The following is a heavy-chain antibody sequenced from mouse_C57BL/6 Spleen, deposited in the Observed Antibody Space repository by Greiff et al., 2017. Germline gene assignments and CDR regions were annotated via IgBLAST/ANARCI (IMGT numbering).Heavy chain of an antibody. CDR3: AREGGYGKDAMDY. Sequence: VQLQQPGAELVKPGASVKLSCKASGYTFTSYWMHWVKQRPGQGLEWIGMINPNSGSTNYNEKFKSKATLTVDKSSSTAYLQLSSLTSEDSAVYYCAREGGYGKDAMDYWGQGTSVTVSS. CDR2: INPNSGST. J-gene: IGHJ4*01. D-gene: IGHD2-1*01. V-gene: IGHV1-64*01. CDR1: GYTFTSYW.